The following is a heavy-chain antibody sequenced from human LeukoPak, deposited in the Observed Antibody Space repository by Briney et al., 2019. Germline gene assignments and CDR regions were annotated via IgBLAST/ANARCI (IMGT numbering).Heavy chain of an antibody. J-gene: IGHJ4*02. CDR2: INPNNGGT. CDR1: GYTFTGYY. CDR3: ARGYHDSSGYYGACDY. Sequence: GASVKVSCKASGYTFTGYYMHWVRQAPGQGLEWMGWINPNNGGTNYEQKFQGRVTVTRDTSISTAYMELRRLRSDDTAVYYCARGYHDSSGYYGACDYWGQGTLVTVSS. D-gene: IGHD3-22*01. V-gene: IGHV1-2*02.